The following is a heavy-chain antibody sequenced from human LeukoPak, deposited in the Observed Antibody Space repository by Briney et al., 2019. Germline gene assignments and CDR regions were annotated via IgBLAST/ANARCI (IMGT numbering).Heavy chain of an antibody. J-gene: IGHJ4*02. Sequence: PGGSLRLSCAASGFTFSSAWMHWVGQAPGTGLVWVSRITDDATTTYAHSLRGRFTISRDTAKNILYLQMNSLRVEDTAVYYGVRDRVGPDYWGQGTLVTVSS. D-gene: IGHD1-26*01. CDR3: VRDRVGPDY. V-gene: IGHV3-74*03. CDR1: GFTFSSAW. CDR2: ITDDATT.